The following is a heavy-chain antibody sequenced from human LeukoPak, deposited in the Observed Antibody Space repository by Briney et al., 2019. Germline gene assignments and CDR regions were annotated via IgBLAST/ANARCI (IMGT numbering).Heavy chain of an antibody. Sequence: GGSLRLSCAASGFTFDDYAMHWVRQAPGKGLEWVSGISWNSGSIGYADSVKGRFTISRDNAKNSLYLQMNSLRAEDTALYYCAKMRDGYSHDDAFDIWGQGTMVTVSS. D-gene: IGHD5-24*01. CDR3: AKMRDGYSHDDAFDI. J-gene: IGHJ3*02. V-gene: IGHV3-9*01. CDR2: ISWNSGSI. CDR1: GFTFDDYA.